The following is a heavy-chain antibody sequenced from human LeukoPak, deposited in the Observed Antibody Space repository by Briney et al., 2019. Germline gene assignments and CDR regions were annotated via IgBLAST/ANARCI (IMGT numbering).Heavy chain of an antibody. D-gene: IGHD4-17*01. CDR1: GYTFTSYA. CDR3: ARETRDYGDLRFGY. J-gene: IGHJ4*02. Sequence: ASVKVSCKASGYTFTSYAINWVRQTPGQGLERMGWMNPNSDNTGYAQKFQGRVTMTRNTSISTAYMELSSVRSEHTAVYYCARETRDYGDLRFGYWGQGTLVTVSS. CDR2: MNPNSDNT. V-gene: IGHV1-8*01.